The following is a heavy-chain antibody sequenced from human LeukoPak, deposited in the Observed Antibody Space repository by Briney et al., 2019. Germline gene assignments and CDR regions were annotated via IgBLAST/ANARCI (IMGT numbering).Heavy chain of an antibody. CDR3: AKEQWSYSLFDY. CDR1: GFTFSSYC. J-gene: IGHJ4*02. Sequence: GGSLRLSCAASGFTFSSYCMHWVRQAPGKGLEWVAFIRYDGSNKYYADSVKGRFTISRDNSKTTLYLQMTSLRAEDTAVYYCAKEQWSYSLFDYWGQGTLVTVSS. D-gene: IGHD1-26*01. V-gene: IGHV3-30*02. CDR2: IRYDGSNK.